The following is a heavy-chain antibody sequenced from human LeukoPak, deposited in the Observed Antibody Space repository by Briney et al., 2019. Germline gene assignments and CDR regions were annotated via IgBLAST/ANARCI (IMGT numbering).Heavy chain of an antibody. CDR1: GFTVSSNY. J-gene: IGHJ3*02. CDR2: IYSGGST. D-gene: IGHD1-1*01. CDR3: ARGRNDAFDI. Sequence: PGGSLRLSCAASGFTVSSNYMSWVRRAPGKGLEWVSVIYSGGSTYYADSVKGRFTISRDNSKNTLYLQMNSLRAEDAAVYYCARGRNDAFDIWGQGTMVTVSS. V-gene: IGHV3-66*01.